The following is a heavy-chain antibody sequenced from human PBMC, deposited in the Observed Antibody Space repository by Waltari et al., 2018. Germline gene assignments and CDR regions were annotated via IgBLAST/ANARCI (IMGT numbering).Heavy chain of an antibody. D-gene: IGHD6-13*01. CDR3: ASSSSSWLWYFDL. CDR1: GGSISSGSYY. V-gene: IGHV4-61*02. Sequence: QVQLQESGPGLVKPSQTLSLTCTVSGGSISSGSYYWSWIRQPAGKGLEWIGRIYTSGSTNYNPSLKSRVTISVDTSKNQFSLKLSSVTAADTAVYYCASSSSSWLWYFDLWGRGTLVTVSS. CDR2: IYTSGST. J-gene: IGHJ2*01.